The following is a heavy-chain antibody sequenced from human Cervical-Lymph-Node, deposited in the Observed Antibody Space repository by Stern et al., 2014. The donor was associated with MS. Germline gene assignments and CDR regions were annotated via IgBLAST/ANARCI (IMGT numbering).Heavy chain of an antibody. CDR2: INPSRST. V-gene: IGHV4-34*01. D-gene: IGHD2-15*01. CDR3: ARAVVVAAIRPFDY. CDR1: GGSFSGYY. Sequence: QVQLQQWGAGLLKPSETLSLTCAVYGGSFSGYYWSWIRQPPGKGLEWIGKINPSRSTTDNPPKKRRITITVNTSNNQSSLKLSSRPTSDTAVYYCARAVVVAAIRPFDYWGQGTLVTVSS. J-gene: IGHJ4*02.